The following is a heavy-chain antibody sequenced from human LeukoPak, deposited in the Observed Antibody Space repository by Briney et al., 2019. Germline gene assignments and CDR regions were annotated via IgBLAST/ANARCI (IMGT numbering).Heavy chain of an antibody. J-gene: IGHJ2*01. V-gene: IGHV3-53*01. CDR2: IYSGGST. Sequence: PGGSLRLSCAASGFTVSSNYMSWVRQAPGKGLEWVSVIYSGGSTYYADSVKGRFTISRDNTKNSLYLQMNSLRAEDTAVYYCATMAPDWYFDLWGRGTLVTVSS. CDR1: GFTVSSNY. D-gene: IGHD5-24*01. CDR3: ATMAPDWYFDL.